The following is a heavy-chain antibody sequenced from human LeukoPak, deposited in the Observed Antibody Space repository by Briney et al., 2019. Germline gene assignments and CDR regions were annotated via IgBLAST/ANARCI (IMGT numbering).Heavy chain of an antibody. CDR2: TRNKANSYTT. J-gene: IGHJ5*02. CDR3: ARGPSPPMVRGVIRNWFDP. CDR1: GFTFSDHY. V-gene: IGHV3-72*01. Sequence: PGGSLRLSCAASGFTFSDHYMDWVRQAPGKGLEWVGRTRNKANSYTTEYAASVKGRFTISRDDSKNSLYLQMNSLKTEDTAVYYCARGPSPPMVRGVIRNWFDPWGQGTLVTVSS. D-gene: IGHD3-10*01.